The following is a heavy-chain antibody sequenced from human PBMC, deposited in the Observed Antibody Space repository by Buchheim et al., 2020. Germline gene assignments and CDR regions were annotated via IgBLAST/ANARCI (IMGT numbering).Heavy chain of an antibody. CDR3: STDFDY. J-gene: IGHJ4*02. CDR1: GFAFSNSA. V-gene: IGHV3-15*05. Sequence: EVQLLESGGGLVQPGGSLRLSCAASGFAFSNSAMSWVRQAPGKGPEWVGHIKSEGDGGTTVYAAPVIGRFTISRDDSKNTLYLQMTSLRIDDTGIYYCSTDFDYLGQGTL. CDR2: IKSEGDGGTT.